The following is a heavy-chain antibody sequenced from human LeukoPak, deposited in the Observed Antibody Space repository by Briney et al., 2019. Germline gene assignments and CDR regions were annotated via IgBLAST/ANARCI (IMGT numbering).Heavy chain of an antibody. CDR2: MYSGGST. D-gene: IGHD3-3*01. CDR1: GFTVSSNY. J-gene: IGHJ5*02. V-gene: IGHV3-66*02. Sequence: GGSLRLSCAASGFTVSSNYMSWVRQAPGKGLEWVSVMYSGGSTYYADSVKGRFTISRDNSKKTLYLQMNSLRAEDTAVYYCASSTYYDFWSGPPNWFDPWGQGTLVTVSS. CDR3: ASSTYYDFWSGPPNWFDP.